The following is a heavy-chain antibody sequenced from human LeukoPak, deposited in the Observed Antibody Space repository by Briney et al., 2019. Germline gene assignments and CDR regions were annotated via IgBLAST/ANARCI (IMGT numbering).Heavy chain of an antibody. J-gene: IGHJ5*02. D-gene: IGHD6-6*01. V-gene: IGHV4-34*01. CDR1: GGSFSRYY. Sequence: SETLSLTCAVYGGSFSRYYWSWIRQSPGKGLEWIAEIDHRGDTNYNPSVKSRVTISVDTSKNQFSLKVRSLSAADTAVYYCARDQIAARPDEFDPWGQGTLVTVSS. CDR3: ARDQIAARPDEFDP. CDR2: IDHRGDT.